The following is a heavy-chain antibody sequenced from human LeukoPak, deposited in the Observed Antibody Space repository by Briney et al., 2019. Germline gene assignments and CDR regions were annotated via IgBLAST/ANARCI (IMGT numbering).Heavy chain of an antibody. CDR2: IYYSGST. J-gene: IGHJ4*02. CDR1: GGSITSYY. V-gene: IGHV4-59*01. CDR3: ARETAYCGGDCFTLLDY. Sequence: SASLSLTCTVSGGSITSYYWSWIRQPPGKGLEWLGYIYYSGSTNYNHSLKGRVTISVDTSKTQYSLKLSSVTAADTAVYYCARETAYCGGDCFTLLDYWGQGTLVTVSS. D-gene: IGHD2-21*02.